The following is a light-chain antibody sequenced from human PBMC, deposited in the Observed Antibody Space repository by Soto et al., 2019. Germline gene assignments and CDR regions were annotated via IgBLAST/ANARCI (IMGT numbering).Light chain of an antibody. J-gene: IGLJ1*01. V-gene: IGLV3-21*04. CDR1: NIGSKS. CDR3: QVSDSSSDHTRVDV. CDR2: YDS. Sequence: SYELTQPPSVSVAPGKTARITCGGNNIGSKSVHWYQQKPGQAPVLVIYYDSDRPSGIPERFSGSKSGNTATLTISRVEAGDVADYYCQVSDSSSDHTRVDVFGTGTKLTVL.